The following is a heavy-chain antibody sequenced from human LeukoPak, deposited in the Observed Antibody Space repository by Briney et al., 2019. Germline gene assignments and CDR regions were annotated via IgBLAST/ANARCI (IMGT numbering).Heavy chain of an antibody. Sequence: PGGSLRLSCTPSGFTFSNSLMRWVRQVPGKGLVWVARIVTDGSTTHYADSVKGRFTISRDNAKNTLYLQMNILRAEDTAVYYCVRDRDGYNYWGQGTLVTVSP. J-gene: IGHJ4*02. D-gene: IGHD5-24*01. CDR2: IVTDGSTT. CDR1: GFTFSNSL. CDR3: VRDRDGYNY. V-gene: IGHV3-74*01.